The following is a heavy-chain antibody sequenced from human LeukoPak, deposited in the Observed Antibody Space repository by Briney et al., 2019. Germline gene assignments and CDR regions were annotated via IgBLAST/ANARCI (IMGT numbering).Heavy chain of an antibody. D-gene: IGHD5-18*01. V-gene: IGHV3-30*18. CDR3: AKETRGYNYGNYYGMDV. Sequence: QAGGSLRLSCAASGFTFSTYNMNWVRQAPGKGLEWVAVISYDGSNKYYADSVKGRFTISRDNSKNTLYLQMNSLRAEDTAVYYCAKETRGYNYGNYYGMDVWGQGTTVTVSS. J-gene: IGHJ6*02. CDR1: GFTFSTYN. CDR2: ISYDGSNK.